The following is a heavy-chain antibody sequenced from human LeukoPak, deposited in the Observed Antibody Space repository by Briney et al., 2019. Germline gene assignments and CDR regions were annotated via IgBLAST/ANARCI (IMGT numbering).Heavy chain of an antibody. V-gene: IGHV1-2*02. Sequence: EASVKVSCKASGYTFTGYYIHWVRQAPGQGLEWMGWINPNSCGSDYAQKFQGRVTMTVDTSTDASIGTVYMELSRLTSDDTAVYYCEKLATFAGSSGSYFAFWGQGTLVTVSS. CDR2: INPNSCGS. J-gene: IGHJ4*02. D-gene: IGHD1-26*01. CDR1: GYTFTGYY. CDR3: EKLATFAGSSGSYFAF.